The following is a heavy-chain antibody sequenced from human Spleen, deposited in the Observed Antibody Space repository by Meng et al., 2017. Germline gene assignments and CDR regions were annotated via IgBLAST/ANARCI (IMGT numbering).Heavy chain of an antibody. V-gene: IGHV3-30*04. CDR3: ARGPIAVAGRLDY. CDR1: GFTFSDFA. J-gene: IGHJ4*02. Sequence: GGSLRLSCAASGFTFSDFAMHWVRQAPGKGLEWVSLISNDGRSKYYAESVKGRFTISRDNSRKTVCLQMNSLRAADTAVYYCARGPIAVAGRLDYWGQGTLVTVSS. CDR2: ISNDGRSK. D-gene: IGHD6-19*01.